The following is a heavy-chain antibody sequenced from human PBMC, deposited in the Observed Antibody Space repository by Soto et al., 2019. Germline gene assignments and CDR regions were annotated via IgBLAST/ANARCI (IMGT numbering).Heavy chain of an antibody. CDR3: ARGRTRYYDSCGPYDAFYV. Sequence: GGSLSLSSAASGFPFRSCAMGWVRQAPGKGLEWVSDIIDRGASTYYADSVKGRFTISRDNAKNSLYLQMNSLRAEDTGMYYCARGRTRYYDSCGPYDAFYVWGQGTTVTVSS. J-gene: IGHJ3*01. CDR1: GFPFRSCA. CDR2: IIDRGAST. D-gene: IGHD3-22*01. V-gene: IGHV3-23*01.